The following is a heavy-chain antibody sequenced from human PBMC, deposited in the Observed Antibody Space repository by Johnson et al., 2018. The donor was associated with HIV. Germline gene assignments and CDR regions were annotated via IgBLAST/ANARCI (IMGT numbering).Heavy chain of an antibody. CDR1: GFTVSSSY. CDR2: IYSGGST. D-gene: IGHD6-19*01. V-gene: IGHV3-53*01. J-gene: IGHJ3*02. Sequence: VQLVESGGGVLRPGGSLRLSCVAYGFTVSSSYMSWVRQAPGKGLEWVSVIYSGGSTYYADSVKGRFTISRDNSKNTLYVQMNSLRVEDTAMYYCARVGRPWLPRDAFDIWGQGTLVTVSS. CDR3: ARVGRPWLPRDAFDI.